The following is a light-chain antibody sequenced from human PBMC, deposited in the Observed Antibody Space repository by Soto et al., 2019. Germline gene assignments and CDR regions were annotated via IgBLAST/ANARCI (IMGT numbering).Light chain of an antibody. Sequence: IQMSQSPSSRAASVGDRVTITCRASQGIRHYLAWYQQKPGEAPKLLIYDASALPRGVPSRFSGSGSGTKFTLTIASLQPDDFATYYCQQYETFSGTFGPGTKVDI. CDR2: DAS. CDR1: QGIRHY. CDR3: QQYETFSGT. J-gene: IGKJ1*01. V-gene: IGKV1-16*01.